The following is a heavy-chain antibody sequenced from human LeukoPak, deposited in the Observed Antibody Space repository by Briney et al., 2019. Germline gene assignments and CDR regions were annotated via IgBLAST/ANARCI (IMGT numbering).Heavy chain of an antibody. V-gene: IGHV3-11*04. CDR2: ISSSGSTI. D-gene: IGHD4-11*01. Sequence: PGGSLRLSCAASGFTFSDYYMSWIRQAPGKGLEWVSYISSSGSTIYYADSVKGRFTISRDNAKNSLYLQMNSLRAEDTAVYYCARVQSDYNQRYFYYYMDVWGKGTTVTVSS. CDR1: GFTFSDYY. J-gene: IGHJ6*03. CDR3: ARVQSDYNQRYFYYYMDV.